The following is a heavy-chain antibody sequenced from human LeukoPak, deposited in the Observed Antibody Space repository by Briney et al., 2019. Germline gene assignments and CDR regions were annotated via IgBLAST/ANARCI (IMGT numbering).Heavy chain of an antibody. CDR1: GGSFSGYY. V-gene: IGHV4-34*01. CDR3: ARLHICSSTSCYNDY. CDR2: INHSGST. D-gene: IGHD2-2*02. J-gene: IGHJ4*02. Sequence: SETLSLTCAVYGGSFSGYYWSWIRQPPGKGLEWIGEINHSGSTNYNPSLKSRVTISVDTSKNQFSLKPSSVTAADTAVYYCARLHICSSTSCYNDYWGQGTLVTVSS.